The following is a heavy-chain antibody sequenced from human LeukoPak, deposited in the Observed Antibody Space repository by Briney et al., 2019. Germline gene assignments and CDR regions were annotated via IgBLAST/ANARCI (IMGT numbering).Heavy chain of an antibody. CDR3: ARTAEEWELLPYYYYMDV. Sequence: GGSLRLSCAASGFTISSNYMNWVRQAPGKGLDWVSVISDGGSTYYADSVRGRFTISRDNAKNSLYLQMNSLRAEDTAVYYCARTAEEWELLPYYYYMDVWGKGTTVTVSS. CDR1: GFTISSNY. D-gene: IGHD1-26*01. CDR2: ISDGGST. V-gene: IGHV3-53*01. J-gene: IGHJ6*03.